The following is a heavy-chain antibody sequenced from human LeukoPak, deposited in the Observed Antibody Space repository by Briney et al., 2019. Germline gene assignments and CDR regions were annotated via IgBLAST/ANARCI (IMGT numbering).Heavy chain of an antibody. CDR3: ARDLGATNRFDP. CDR2: INSDGSST. CDR1: GFTFSSYW. D-gene: IGHD3-10*01. Sequence: GGSLRLSCAASGFTFSSYWMHWVRQAPGKGLVWVSRINSDGSSTNYADSVKGRFTISRDNAQNTLYLQMNSLRAEDTAMYYCARDLGATNRFDPWGQGTLVTVSS. V-gene: IGHV3-74*01. J-gene: IGHJ5*02.